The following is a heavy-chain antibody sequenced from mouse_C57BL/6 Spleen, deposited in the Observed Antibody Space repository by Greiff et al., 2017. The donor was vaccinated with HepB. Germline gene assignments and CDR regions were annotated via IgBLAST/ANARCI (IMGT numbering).Heavy chain of an antibody. Sequence: VQLQQPGAELVKPGASVKLSCKASGYTFTSYWMQWVKQRPGQGLEWIGEIDPSDSYTNYNQKFKGKATLTVDTSSSTAYMQLSSLTSEDSAVYYCARRGSHYFDYWGQGTTLTVSS. V-gene: IGHV1-50*01. CDR3: ARRGSHYFDY. J-gene: IGHJ2*01. D-gene: IGHD3-1*01. CDR1: GYTFTSYW. CDR2: IDPSDSYT.